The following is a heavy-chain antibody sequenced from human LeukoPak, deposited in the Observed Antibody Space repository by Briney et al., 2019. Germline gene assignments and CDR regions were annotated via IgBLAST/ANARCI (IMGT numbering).Heavy chain of an antibody. D-gene: IGHD3-22*01. CDR3: ARDDFAGDSSGYIDY. V-gene: IGHV3-33*01. CDR2: IWFDGSNQ. Sequence: GGSLRLSCAASGFIFSNCGMHWVRQAPGKGLEWVAVIWFDGSNQYHADAVKGRFTISRDNSKNTLYLQMSSLRAEDTALYYCARDDFAGDSSGYIDYWGQGTLVTVSS. J-gene: IGHJ4*02. CDR1: GFIFSNCG.